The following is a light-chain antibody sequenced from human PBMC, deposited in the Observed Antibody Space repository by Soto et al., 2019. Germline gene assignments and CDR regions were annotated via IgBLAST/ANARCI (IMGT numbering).Light chain of an antibody. CDR1: SSDVGSYNL. V-gene: IGLV2-23*03. CDR2: EGS. Sequence: QSVLNQPASVSGSPGQSITISCTGTSSDVGSYNLVSWYQQHPGKAPKLMIYEGSKRPSGVSNRFSGSKSGNTASLTISGLQAEDEADYYCCSYAGSSTFFYVFGTGTKVTV. CDR3: CSYAGSSTFFYV. J-gene: IGLJ1*01.